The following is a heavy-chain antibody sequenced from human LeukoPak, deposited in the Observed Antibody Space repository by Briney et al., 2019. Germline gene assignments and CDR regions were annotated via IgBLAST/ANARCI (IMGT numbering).Heavy chain of an antibody. CDR3: ERQVATKGEWAFDV. J-gene: IGHJ3*01. V-gene: IGHV4-38-2*02. CDR1: GDFSTAYY. D-gene: IGHD5-12*01. Sequence: SETLSLTCSVSGDFSTAYYWVWIRQPPGKGLEWIASIRPDGHTYYNASLKSQVTISVDRSRNQFSLNWKSLTAADTAVHYCERQVATKGEWAFDVWGEGTMASVSS. CDR2: IRPDGHT.